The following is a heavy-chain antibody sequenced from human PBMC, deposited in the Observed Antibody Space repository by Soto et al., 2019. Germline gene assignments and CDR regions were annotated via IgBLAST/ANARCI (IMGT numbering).Heavy chain of an antibody. J-gene: IGHJ5*02. V-gene: IGHV3-23*01. CDR3: AKGRYCSGGSCYFGVGQYWFDP. D-gene: IGHD2-15*01. CDR2: ISGSGGST. Sequence: EVQLLESGGGLVQPGGSLRLSCAASGFTFSSYAMSWVRQAPGKGLEWVSAISGSGGSTYYADSVKGRFTISRDNSKNTRYLQMNSLRAEDTAVYYCAKGRYCSGGSCYFGVGQYWFDPWGQGTLVTVSS. CDR1: GFTFSSYA.